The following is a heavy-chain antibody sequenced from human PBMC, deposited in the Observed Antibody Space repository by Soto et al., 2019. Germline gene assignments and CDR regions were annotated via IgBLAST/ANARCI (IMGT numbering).Heavy chain of an antibody. CDR2: ISGSGGST. D-gene: IGHD2-2*01. J-gene: IGHJ6*02. Sequence: GGSLRLSCAASGFTFSSYAMSWVRQAPGKGLEWVSAISGSGGSTYYADSVKGRFTISRDNSKNTLYLQMNSLRAEDTAIYYCAKDLGDIVVVPAAMSYYGMDVWGPGTTVTVS. V-gene: IGHV3-23*01. CDR3: AKDLGDIVVVPAAMSYYGMDV. CDR1: GFTFSSYA.